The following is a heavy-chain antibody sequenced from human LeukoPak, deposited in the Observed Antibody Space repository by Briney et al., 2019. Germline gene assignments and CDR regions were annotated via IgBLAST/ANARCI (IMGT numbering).Heavy chain of an antibody. J-gene: IGHJ4*02. CDR1: GFTFRSYA. V-gene: IGHV3-30*02. D-gene: IGHD2-2*01. CDR2: IRYDGSNK. Sequence: GGSLRLSCAASGFTFRSYAMNWVRQAPGKGLEWVAFIRYDGSNKYHADSVKGRFTISRDNSKNTLYPQMNSLRAEDTAVYYCAKAIKDIVVVPAAMHYWGQGTLVTVSS. CDR3: AKAIKDIVVVPAAMHY.